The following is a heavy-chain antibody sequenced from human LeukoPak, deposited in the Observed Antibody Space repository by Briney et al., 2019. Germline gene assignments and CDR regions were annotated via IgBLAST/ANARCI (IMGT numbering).Heavy chain of an antibody. V-gene: IGHV3-23*01. Sequence: GGSLRLSCAASGFTFSSYGMSWVRQAPGKGLEWVSGIRGSGSNTDYVASVKGRFTISRDNSKNTLYLQMNSLRAEDTAVYYRAKGLRELWGDAFDMWGQGTMVTVSS. J-gene: IGHJ3*02. CDR2: IRGSGSNT. CDR3: AKGLRELWGDAFDM. CDR1: GFTFSSYG. D-gene: IGHD3-16*01.